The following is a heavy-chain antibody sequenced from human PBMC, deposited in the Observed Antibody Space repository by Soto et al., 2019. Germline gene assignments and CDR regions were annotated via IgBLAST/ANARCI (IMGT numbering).Heavy chain of an antibody. Sequence: PSETLSLTCTVSGGSISSGGYYWSWIRQHPGKGLEWIGYIYYSGSTYYNPSLKSRVTISVDTSKNQFSLKLSSVTAADTAVYYCARDNGGLVGTGMDVWGQGTTVTVSS. CDR3: ARDNGGLVGTGMDV. J-gene: IGHJ6*02. CDR2: IYYSGST. D-gene: IGHD2-8*01. V-gene: IGHV4-31*03. CDR1: GGSISSGGYY.